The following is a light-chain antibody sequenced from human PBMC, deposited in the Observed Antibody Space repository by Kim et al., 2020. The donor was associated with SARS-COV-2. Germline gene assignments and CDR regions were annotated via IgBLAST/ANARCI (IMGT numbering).Light chain of an antibody. CDR2: KAS. J-gene: IGKJ1*01. CDR1: QSISSW. Sequence: SESVGDRVTITCRASQSISSWLAWYQQKPGKAPKLLIYKASSLESGVPSRFSGSGSGTEFTLTISSLQPDDFATYYCQQYNSAWTFGQGTKVDIK. V-gene: IGKV1-5*03. CDR3: QQYNSAWT.